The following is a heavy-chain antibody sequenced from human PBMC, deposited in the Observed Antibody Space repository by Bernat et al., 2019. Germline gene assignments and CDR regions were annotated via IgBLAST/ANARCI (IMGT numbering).Heavy chain of an antibody. CDR1: GFSLRTSGMC. D-gene: IGHD7-27*01. J-gene: IGHJ4*02. CDR2: IDWDDDK. V-gene: IGHV2-70*15. Sequence: QVTLRESGPALVKPTQTLTLTCTFSGFSLRTSGMCVSWIRQPPGKALEWLARIDWDDDKYYSTSLKTRLTISKDTSKNQVVLTMTNMDPVDTATYYCARIRTGGLNPYFDYWGQGTLVTVSS. CDR3: ARIRTGGLNPYFDY.